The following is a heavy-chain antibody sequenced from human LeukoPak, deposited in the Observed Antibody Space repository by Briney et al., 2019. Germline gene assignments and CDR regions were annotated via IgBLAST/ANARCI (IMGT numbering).Heavy chain of an antibody. CDR2: DGGNNDMT. Sequence: ASVKVFCKASGYTFSNYGISWLRQAPGQGLEWLGWDGGNNDMTTYAQKFQGRGTMTTDTSTGTAYMELTSLRSDDTAIYYCARDWYCSGGTCNDCFDPWGQGTLVTVSS. CDR1: GYTFSNYG. CDR3: ARDWYCSGGTCNDCFDP. D-gene: IGHD2-15*01. J-gene: IGHJ5*02. V-gene: IGHV1-18*01.